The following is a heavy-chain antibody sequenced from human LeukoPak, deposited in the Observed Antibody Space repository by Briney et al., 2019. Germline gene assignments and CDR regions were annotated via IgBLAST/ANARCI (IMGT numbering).Heavy chain of an antibody. CDR1: GFTFSSYN. CDR3: ARAFCGGDCPRYYFDY. D-gene: IGHD2-21*01. V-gene: IGHV3-48*01. CDR2: ISTSSTTI. Sequence: PGGSLRLSCAASGFTFSSYNINWVRQVPGKGLEWVAYISTSSTTIYYADSVKGRFTISRDNAKNSLYLQMNSLRAEDTALYYCARAFCGGDCPRYYFDYWGQGTLVTVSS. J-gene: IGHJ4*02.